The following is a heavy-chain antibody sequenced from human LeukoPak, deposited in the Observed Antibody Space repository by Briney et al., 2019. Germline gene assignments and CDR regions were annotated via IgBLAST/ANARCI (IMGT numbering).Heavy chain of an antibody. Sequence: SETLSLTCTVSGGSINTGSYYWNWIRQPAGKGLEWIGRMHSRGTTYYHPSLKSRVTMSVDTSKNQFSLKLSSVTAADTAVYYCARTESAVVTYWGQGTLVTVSS. CDR2: MHSRGTT. CDR1: GGSINTGSYY. J-gene: IGHJ4*02. D-gene: IGHD4-23*01. V-gene: IGHV4-61*02. CDR3: ARTESAVVTY.